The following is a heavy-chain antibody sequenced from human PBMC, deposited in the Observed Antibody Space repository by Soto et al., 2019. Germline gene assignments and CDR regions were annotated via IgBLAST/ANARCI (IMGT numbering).Heavy chain of an antibody. Sequence: SVKVSCKGYGGTFSGYAMRWVRQAPGQGLAWMGGIIPIFGTTKYAQKFQGRVTITTDTSTTTAYMELSSLRSDDTAVYSCASATRSHYYDSSGPIDYWGQGTPVTVS. D-gene: IGHD3-22*01. CDR2: IIPIFGTT. V-gene: IGHV1-69*05. CDR1: GGTFSGYA. J-gene: IGHJ4*02. CDR3: ASATRSHYYDSSGPIDY.